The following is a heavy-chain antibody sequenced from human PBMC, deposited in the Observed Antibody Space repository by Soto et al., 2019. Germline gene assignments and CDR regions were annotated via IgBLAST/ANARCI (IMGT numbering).Heavy chain of an antibody. CDR3: TKDIRYCCFQAEDGIRDVRSVSAFLLNRSSDL. J-gene: IGHJ2*01. V-gene: IGHV3-23*01. Sequence: PGKGLELVSAISFSGGSTYYADSVKGRFTISRDNSKNTLYLQMNSLRAEDTAVYYCTKDIRYCCFQAEDGIRDVRSVSAFLLNRSSDL. D-gene: IGHD2-15*01. CDR2: ISFSGGST.